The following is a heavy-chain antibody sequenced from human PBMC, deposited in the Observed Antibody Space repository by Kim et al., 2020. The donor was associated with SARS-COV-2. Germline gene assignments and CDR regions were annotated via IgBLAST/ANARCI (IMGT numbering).Heavy chain of an antibody. CDR3: ARVPRPGSSPGSWFDP. CDR2: INPNSGGT. J-gene: IGHJ5*02. V-gene: IGHV1-2*06. CDR1: GYTFTGYY. D-gene: IGHD6-13*01. Sequence: ASVKVSCKASGYTFTGYYMHWVRQAPGQGLEWMGRINPNSGGTNYAQKFQGRVTMTRDTSISTAYMELSRLRSDDTAVYYCARVPRPGSSPGSWFDPWGQGTLVTVSS.